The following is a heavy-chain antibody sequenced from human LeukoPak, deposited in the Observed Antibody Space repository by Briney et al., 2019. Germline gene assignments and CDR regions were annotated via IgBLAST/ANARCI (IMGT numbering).Heavy chain of an antibody. J-gene: IGHJ4*02. V-gene: IGHV3-30*02. Sequence: GGSLRLSCAASGFTFSSYGMHWVRQAPGKGLEWVAFIRYDGSNKYYADSVKGRFTISRHNSKNTLYPQMNSLRAEDTAVYYCAKDQYDYVWGSYRSHYFDYWGQGTLVTVSS. CDR3: AKDQYDYVWGSYRSHYFDY. CDR2: IRYDGSNK. CDR1: GFTFSSYG. D-gene: IGHD3-16*02.